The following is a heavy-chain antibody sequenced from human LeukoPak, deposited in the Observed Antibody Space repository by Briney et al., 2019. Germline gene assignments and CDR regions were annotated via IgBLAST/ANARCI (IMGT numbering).Heavy chain of an antibody. J-gene: IGHJ5*02. D-gene: IGHD3-10*01. CDR3: ARGPFYGSGSYGWFDP. CDR2: IYYSGST. CDR1: GGSISSGDYY. Sequence: SQTLSLTCTVSGGSISSGDYYWSWIRQPPGKGLEWIGYIYYSGSTYYNPSLKSRVTISVDTSKNQFSLKLSSVTAAVTAVYYCARGPFYGSGSYGWFDPWGQGTLVTVSS. V-gene: IGHV4-30-4*01.